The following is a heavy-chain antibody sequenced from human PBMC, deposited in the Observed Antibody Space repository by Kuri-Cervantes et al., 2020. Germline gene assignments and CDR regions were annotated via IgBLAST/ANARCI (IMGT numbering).Heavy chain of an antibody. J-gene: IGHJ4*02. CDR3: ARVNQGGFDY. CDR1: GGSISSYY. V-gene: IGHV4-59*01. D-gene: IGHD1-14*01. Sequence: SETLSLTCTVSGGSISSYYWSWIRQPPGKGLEWIGYIYYSGSTNYNPSLKSRVTISVDTSKSQFSLKLSSVTAADTAVYYCARVNQGGFDYWGQGTLVTVSS. CDR2: IYYSGST.